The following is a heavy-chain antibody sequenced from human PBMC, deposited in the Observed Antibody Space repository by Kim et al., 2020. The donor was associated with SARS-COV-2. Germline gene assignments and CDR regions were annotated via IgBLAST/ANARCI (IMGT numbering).Heavy chain of an antibody. CDR1: GFTFSNAW. CDR2: IKSKTDGGTT. J-gene: IGHJ6*02. CDR3: TTDIGENYGLVRYYYYYGMDV. Sequence: GGSLRLSCAASGFTFSNAWMSWVRQAPGKGLEWVGRIKSKTDGGTTDYAAPVKGRFTISRDDSKNTLYLQMNSLKTEDTAVYYCTTDIGENYGLVRYYYYYGMDVWGQGTTVTVSS. V-gene: IGHV3-15*01. D-gene: IGHD1-7*01.